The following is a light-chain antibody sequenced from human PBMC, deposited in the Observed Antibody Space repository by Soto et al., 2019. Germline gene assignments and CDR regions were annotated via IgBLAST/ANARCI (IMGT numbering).Light chain of an antibody. J-gene: IGKJ1*01. Sequence: EVALTQSPGTLSFSPGARATLSCRASQSIANNYLTWYQQKPGQAPRVLIYDASTRATGIPDRFGGSGSGTDFTLTISRLEPEDFAVYYCQQYGHSPWTFGQGTKVEI. CDR2: DAS. V-gene: IGKV3-20*01. CDR3: QQYGHSPWT. CDR1: QSIANNY.